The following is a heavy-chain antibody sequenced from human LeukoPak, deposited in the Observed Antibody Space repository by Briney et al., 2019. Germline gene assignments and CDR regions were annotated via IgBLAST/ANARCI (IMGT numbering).Heavy chain of an antibody. J-gene: IGHJ4*02. CDR2: ISGSGGST. D-gene: IGHD3-10*01. V-gene: IGHV3-23*01. CDR1: RFTFSSYA. CDR3: AKGELLWFGELLDCDY. Sequence: GGSLRLSCAASRFTFSSYAMSWVRQAPRKGLEWVSAISGSGGSTYYADSVKGRFTISRDHSKNTLYLQMNSLRAEDTAVYYCAKGELLWFGELLDCDYWGQGTLVTVSS.